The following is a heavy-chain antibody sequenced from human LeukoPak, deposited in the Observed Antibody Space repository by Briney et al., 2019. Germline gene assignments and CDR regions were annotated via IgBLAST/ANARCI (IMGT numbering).Heavy chain of an antibody. V-gene: IGHV3-9*01. Sequence: GGSLRLSCTASGFTFDDHAMHWVRQAPGKGLEWVSSTSWNSGSIGYVDSVRGRFTISRDNARNSLYLQMHSLRAEDTAVYYCAKDSGSGSYYSYSYMDVWGKGTTVIISS. D-gene: IGHD3-10*01. CDR3: AKDSGSGSYYSYSYMDV. CDR1: GFTFDDHA. CDR2: TSWNSGSI. J-gene: IGHJ6*03.